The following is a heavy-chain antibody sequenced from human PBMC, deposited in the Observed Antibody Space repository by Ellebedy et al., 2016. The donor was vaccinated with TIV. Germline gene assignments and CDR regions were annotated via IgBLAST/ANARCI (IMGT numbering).Heavy chain of an antibody. CDR1: GFTFSNYG. D-gene: IGHD5-18*01. J-gene: IGHJ4*02. CDR3: ARASTPSYGCFDY. CDR2: IWYDGSNK. Sequence: GESLKISCAASGFTFSNYGMHWVCQAPGKGLEWVAVIWYDGSNKYYADSVKGRFTISRDNSKNTLYLQMNSLRVEDTAVYYCARASTPSYGCFDYWGQGTLVTVSS. V-gene: IGHV3-33*01.